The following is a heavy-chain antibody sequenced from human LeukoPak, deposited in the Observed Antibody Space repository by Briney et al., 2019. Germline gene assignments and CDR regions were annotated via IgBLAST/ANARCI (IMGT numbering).Heavy chain of an antibody. V-gene: IGHV3-30*04. Sequence: GGSLRLSCAASGFTFSSYAMHWVRQAPGKGLEWVTIISFDGSNKYYADSVKGRFTISRDNSKNTLYLQMNSLRAEDTAVYYCAKDQQWLAHFEYYFDYWGQGTLVTVSS. D-gene: IGHD6-19*01. J-gene: IGHJ4*02. CDR2: ISFDGSNK. CDR1: GFTFSSYA. CDR3: AKDQQWLAHFEYYFDY.